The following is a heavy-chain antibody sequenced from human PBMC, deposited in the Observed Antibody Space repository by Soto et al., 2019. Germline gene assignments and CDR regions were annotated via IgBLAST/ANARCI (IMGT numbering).Heavy chain of an antibody. D-gene: IGHD2-2*01. J-gene: IGHJ5*02. Sequence: SETLSLTCTVSGGSISSYYWSWIRQPPGKGLEWIGYIYYSGSTNYNPSLKSRVTISVDTSKNQFSLKLSSVTAADTAVYYCARAPLRCSSTSCYEGWFDPWGQGTLVTVSS. CDR1: GGSISSYY. CDR3: ARAPLRCSSTSCYEGWFDP. CDR2: IYYSGST. V-gene: IGHV4-59*01.